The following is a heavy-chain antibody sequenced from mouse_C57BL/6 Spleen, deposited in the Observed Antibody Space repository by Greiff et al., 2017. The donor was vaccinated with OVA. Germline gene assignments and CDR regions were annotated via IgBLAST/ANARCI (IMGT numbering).Heavy chain of an antibody. V-gene: IGHV1-82*01. D-gene: IGHD1-1*01. CDR3: ARGPYYYGSRYYAMDY. CDR2: IYPGDGDT. CDR1: GYAFSSSW. J-gene: IGHJ4*01. Sequence: QVQLQQSGPELVKPGASVKISCKASGYAFSSSWMNWVKQRPGKGLEWIGRIYPGDGDTNYNGKFKGKATLTADKSSSTAYMQLSSLTSEDSAVYFCARGPYYYGSRYYAMDYWGQGTSVTVSS.